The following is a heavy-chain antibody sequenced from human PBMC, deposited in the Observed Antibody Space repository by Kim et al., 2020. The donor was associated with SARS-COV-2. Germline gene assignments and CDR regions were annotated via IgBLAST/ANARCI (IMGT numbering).Heavy chain of an antibody. D-gene: IGHD4-4*01. J-gene: IGHJ2*01. V-gene: IGHV4-39*01. CDR3: ARRVVTNYWYFDL. Sequence: TPPRKRRVTISVDTSKNQFSLKLSSVTAADTAVYYCARRVVTNYWYFDLWGRGTLVTVSS.